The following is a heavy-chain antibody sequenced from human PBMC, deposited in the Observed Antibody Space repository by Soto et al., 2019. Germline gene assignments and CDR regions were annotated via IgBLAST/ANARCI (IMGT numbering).Heavy chain of an antibody. CDR3: ARDLIATSRGYSYGDY. D-gene: IGHD5-18*01. V-gene: IGHV1-46*01. Sequence: GASVKVSCKASGYTFTSYYMHWVRQAPGQGLEWMGIINPSGGSTSYAQKFQGRVTMTRDTSTSTVYMELSSLRSEDTAVYYCARDLIATSRGYSYGDYWGQGTLVTVSS. J-gene: IGHJ4*02. CDR2: INPSGGST. CDR1: GYTFTSYY.